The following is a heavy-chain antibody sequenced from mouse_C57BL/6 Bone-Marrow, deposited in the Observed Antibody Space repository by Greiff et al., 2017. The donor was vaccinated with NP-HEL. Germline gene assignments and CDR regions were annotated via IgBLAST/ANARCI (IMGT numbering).Heavy chain of an antibody. CDR1: GYTFTSYW. J-gene: IGHJ4*01. V-gene: IGHV1-53*01. CDR3: ARSGYYGSSLYYYAMDY. CDR2: INPSNGGT. D-gene: IGHD1-1*01. Sequence: QVQLQQPGTELVKPGASVKLSCKASGYTFTSYWMHWVKQRPGQGLEWIGNINPSNGGTNYNEKFKSKATLTVDKSSSTAYMQLSSLTSEDSAVYYCARSGYYGSSLYYYAMDYWGQGTSVTVSS.